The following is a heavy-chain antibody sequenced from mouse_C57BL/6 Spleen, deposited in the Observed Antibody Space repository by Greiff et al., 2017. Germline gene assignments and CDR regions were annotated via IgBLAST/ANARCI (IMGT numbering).Heavy chain of an antibody. J-gene: IGHJ2*01. CDR3: ARDYYGSSQHFDY. Sequence: VQLQQPGTELVKPGASVKLSCKASGYTFTSYWMHWVKQRPGQGLEWIGNINPSNGGTNYNEKFKSKATLTVDKSSSTAYMQLSSLTSEDSAVYYGARDYYGSSQHFDYWGQGTTLTVSS. CDR1: GYTFTSYW. V-gene: IGHV1-53*01. D-gene: IGHD1-1*01. CDR2: INPSNGGT.